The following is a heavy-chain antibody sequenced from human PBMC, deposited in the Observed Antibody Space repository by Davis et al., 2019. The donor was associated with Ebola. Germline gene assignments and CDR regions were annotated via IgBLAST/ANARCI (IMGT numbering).Heavy chain of an antibody. CDR1: GYTFTSYG. V-gene: IGHV1-46*01. CDR2: VNPSGGST. J-gene: IGHJ4*02. Sequence: SVTVSCKASGYTFTSYGISWVRQAPGQGLEWMGIVNPSGGSTSYAQKFQGRVTMTRDTSTSTVYMELSSLRSEDTAVYYCAREAYAAGGGDYWGQGTLVTVSS. CDR3: AREAYAAGGGDY. D-gene: IGHD2-15*01.